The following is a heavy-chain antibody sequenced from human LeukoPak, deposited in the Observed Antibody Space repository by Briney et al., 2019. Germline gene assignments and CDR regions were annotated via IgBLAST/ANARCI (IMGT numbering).Heavy chain of an antibody. CDR2: IIPIFGTA. J-gene: IGHJ3*02. CDR1: GGTFSSYA. Sequence: SVKVSCKASGGTFSSYAISWVRQAPGQGLEWMGGIIPIFGTANYAQKFQGRVTITTDESTSTAYMELSSLRSEDTAMYYCARDSQKVTTNAVGAFDIWGQGTMVTVSS. CDR3: ARDSQKVTTNAVGAFDI. V-gene: IGHV1-69*05. D-gene: IGHD4-17*01.